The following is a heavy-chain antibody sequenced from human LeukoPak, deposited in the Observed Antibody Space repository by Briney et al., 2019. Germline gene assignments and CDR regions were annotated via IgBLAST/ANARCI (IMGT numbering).Heavy chain of an antibody. Sequence: PGGSLRLSCAASGFTFSIYAMSWVRQTPGKGMEWVSSITSRDGTTYYADSVKGRFTISRDNSENTLYLQMNSLRAEDTAVYYCARDLGYYDSSGYYDYWGQGTLVTVSS. J-gene: IGHJ4*02. V-gene: IGHV3-23*01. D-gene: IGHD3-22*01. CDR3: ARDLGYYDSSGYYDY. CDR1: GFTFSIYA. CDR2: ITSRDGTT.